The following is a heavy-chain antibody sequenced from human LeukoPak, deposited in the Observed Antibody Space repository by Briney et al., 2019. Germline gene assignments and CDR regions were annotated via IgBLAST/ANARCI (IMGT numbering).Heavy chain of an antibody. D-gene: IGHD6-13*01. CDR2: ISSSSSYI. Sequence: GGSLRLSCAASGFTFSSYSMNWVRQAPGKGLEWVSSISSSSSYIYYADSVKGRFTISRDNAKNSLYLQMNSLRAEDTAVYYCARDLGSSWTPAAFDIWGQGTMVTVSS. CDR3: ARDLGSSWTPAAFDI. CDR1: GFTFSSYS. J-gene: IGHJ3*02. V-gene: IGHV3-21*01.